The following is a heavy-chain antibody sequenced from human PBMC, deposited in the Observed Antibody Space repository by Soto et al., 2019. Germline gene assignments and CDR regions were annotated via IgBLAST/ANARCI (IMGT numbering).Heavy chain of an antibody. V-gene: IGHV1-24*01. CDR3: ATTYLVEAFDI. CDR1: GYTLTELS. D-gene: IGHD3-10*01. Sequence: QVQLVQSGAEVKKPGASVKVSCKVSGYTLTELSIHWVRQAPGKGLEWMGGFDPEQGKINYAQKFLGRVSMAEDTSTDTAYMELSSLRSVDTALYYCATTYLVEAFDIWGQGTMVSVSS. CDR2: FDPEQGKI. J-gene: IGHJ3*02.